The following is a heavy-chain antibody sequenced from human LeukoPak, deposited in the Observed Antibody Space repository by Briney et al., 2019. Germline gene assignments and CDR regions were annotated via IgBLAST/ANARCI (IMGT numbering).Heavy chain of an antibody. CDR1: GFTFSSYG. CDR2: ISYDGSNK. V-gene: IGHV3-30*03. CDR3: ARSHSSTGLYYYYYYMDV. Sequence: PGGSLRLSCAASGFTFSSYGMHWVRQAPGKGLEWVAVISYDGSNKYYADSVKGRFTISRDNAKNSLYLQMNSLRAEDTALYYCARSHSSTGLYYYYYYMDVWGKGTTVTVSS. J-gene: IGHJ6*03. D-gene: IGHD4-11*01.